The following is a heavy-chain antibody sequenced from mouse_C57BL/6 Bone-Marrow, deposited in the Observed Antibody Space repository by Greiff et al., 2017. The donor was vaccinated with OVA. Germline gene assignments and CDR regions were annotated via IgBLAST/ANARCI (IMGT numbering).Heavy chain of an antibody. CDR3: TTRDYETY. D-gene: IGHD2-4*01. Sequence: EVKVVESGAELVRPGASVKLSCTASGFNIKDDYMHWVKQRPEQGLEWIGWIDPENGDTEYASKFQGKATITADTSSNTAYLQLSSLTSEDTAVYYCTTRDYETYWGQGTLVTVSA. CDR2: IDPENGDT. CDR1: GFNIKDDY. V-gene: IGHV14-4*01. J-gene: IGHJ3*01.